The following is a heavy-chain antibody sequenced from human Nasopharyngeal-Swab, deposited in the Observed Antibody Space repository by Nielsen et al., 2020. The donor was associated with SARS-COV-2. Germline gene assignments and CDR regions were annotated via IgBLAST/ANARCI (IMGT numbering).Heavy chain of an antibody. CDR2: ISGSGGST. D-gene: IGHD4-17*01. CDR1: GFTFSSYA. J-gene: IGHJ4*02. CDR3: AKSFAALTTVSNFDY. Sequence: GESLKISCAASGFTFSSYAMSWVRQAPGKGLEWVSAISGSGGSTYYADSVKGRFTISRDNSKNTLYLQMNSLRAEDTAVYYCAKSFAALTTVSNFDYWGQGTLVTASS. V-gene: IGHV3-23*01.